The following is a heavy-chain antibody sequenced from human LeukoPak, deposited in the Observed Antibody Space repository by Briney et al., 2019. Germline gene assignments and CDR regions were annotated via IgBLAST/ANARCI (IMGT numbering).Heavy chain of an antibody. V-gene: IGHV3-11*01. CDR2: ISSSGSTI. D-gene: IGHD6-19*01. J-gene: IGHJ5*02. CDR3: ARDSSGWYADNWFDP. Sequence: GGSLRLSCAASGFTVSSNYMSWIRQAPGKGLEWVSYISSSGSTIYYADSVKGRFTISRDNAKNSLYLQMNSLRAEDTAVYYCARDSSGWYADNWFDPWGQGTLVTVSS. CDR1: GFTVSSNY.